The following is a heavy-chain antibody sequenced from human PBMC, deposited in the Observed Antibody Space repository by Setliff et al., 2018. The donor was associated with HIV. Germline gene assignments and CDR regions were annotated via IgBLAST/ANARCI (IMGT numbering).Heavy chain of an antibody. J-gene: IGHJ4*02. D-gene: IGHD3-16*02. CDR2: ISGPGDII. Sequence: PGGSLRLSCVASGFNLYTTAMTWIRQIPGKGLEWVSSISGPGDIIFFADSLKGRFTISRDNSKNTIYLQMVSLRAEDTAVYFCAKGSYRFENWGQGTLVTVSS. CDR3: AKGSYRFEN. CDR1: GFNLYTTA. V-gene: IGHV3-23*01.